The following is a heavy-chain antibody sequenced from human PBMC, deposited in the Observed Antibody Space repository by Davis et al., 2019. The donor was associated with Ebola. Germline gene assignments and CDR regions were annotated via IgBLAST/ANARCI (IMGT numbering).Heavy chain of an antibody. D-gene: IGHD7-27*01. CDR3: ARGQTGSNHPRLDS. Sequence: ASVKVSCKASGYTFTSYGISWVRQAPGQGLEWMGWISAYNGNTNYAQKLQGRVTMSRDTSTSTVYMELSSLRSEDTAVYYCARGQTGSNHPRLDSWGQGTLVTVSS. V-gene: IGHV1-18*01. J-gene: IGHJ4*02. CDR2: ISAYNGNT. CDR1: GYTFTSYG.